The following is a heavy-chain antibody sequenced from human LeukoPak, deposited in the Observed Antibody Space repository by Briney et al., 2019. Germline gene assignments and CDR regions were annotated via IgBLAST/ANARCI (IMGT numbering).Heavy chain of an antibody. CDR3: AKDGRYYGSGSYLDAFDI. D-gene: IGHD3-10*01. Sequence: GGSPRLSSAASGFTFDDYAMHWVRQAPGKGLEWVSGISRNSGSIGYADSVKGRFTISRDNAKNSLYLQMNSLRAEDTALYYCAKDGRYYGSGSYLDAFDIWGQGTMVTVSS. J-gene: IGHJ3*02. CDR2: ISRNSGSI. CDR1: GFTFDDYA. V-gene: IGHV3-9*01.